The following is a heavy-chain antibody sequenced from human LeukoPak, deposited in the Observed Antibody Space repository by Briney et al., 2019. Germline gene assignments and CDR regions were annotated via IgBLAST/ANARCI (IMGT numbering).Heavy chain of an antibody. CDR3: ARDGSMADGFDI. Sequence: GGSLRLSCAASGFTFSSYSMNWVRQAPGKGLEWVSSISSSSSYIYYADSVKGRFTISRDNAKNSLYLQMNSLRAEDTAVYYCARDGSMADGFDIWGQGTMVTVSS. CDR1: GFTFSSYS. D-gene: IGHD2/OR15-2a*01. J-gene: IGHJ3*02. CDR2: ISSSSSYI. V-gene: IGHV3-21*01.